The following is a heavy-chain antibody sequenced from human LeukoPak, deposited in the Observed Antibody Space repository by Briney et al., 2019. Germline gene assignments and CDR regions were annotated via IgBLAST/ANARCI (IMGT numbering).Heavy chain of an antibody. CDR1: GYTFTSYG. CDR2: ISAYNGNT. CDR3: ARLGGYSYGYDY. J-gene: IGHJ4*02. V-gene: IGHV1-18*01. D-gene: IGHD5-18*01. Sequence: ASVKVSCKASGYTFTSYGISWVREAPGQGLEGRGWISAYNGNTNYAQKLQGRGTTTTDTATSTAYMELRSLRSDDTAVYYCARLGGYSYGYDYWGQGTLVTVSS.